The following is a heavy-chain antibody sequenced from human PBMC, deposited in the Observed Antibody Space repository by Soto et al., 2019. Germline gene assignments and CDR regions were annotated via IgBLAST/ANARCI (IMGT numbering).Heavy chain of an antibody. Sequence: QVQLVQSGAEVKKPGASVKVSCKASGYTFTSYAMHWVRQAPGQRLEWMGWINAGNGNTKYSQKFQGRVTITRDTSASTAYMELSSLRSEDTAVYYCARRGGRGWDPTGAFDNWGQGTMVTVSS. D-gene: IGHD1-1*01. CDR1: GYTFTSYA. CDR3: ARRGGRGWDPTGAFDN. J-gene: IGHJ3*02. CDR2: INAGNGNT. V-gene: IGHV1-3*01.